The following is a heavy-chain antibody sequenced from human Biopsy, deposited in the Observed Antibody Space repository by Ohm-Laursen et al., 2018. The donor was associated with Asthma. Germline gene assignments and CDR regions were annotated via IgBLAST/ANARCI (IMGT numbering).Heavy chain of an antibody. CDR2: IYSGGTS. D-gene: IGHD4-17*01. CDR1: GFAVSRDY. CDR3: TRTTTVTTTYAMDV. Sequence: SLRLSCAASGFAVSRDYMFWVRQAPGKGLEWVSVIYSGGTSHTADSVKGRFTVSRDNSKNTLFLQMNSLRAEDTAVYYCTRTTTVTTTYAMDVWGQGTTVIVSS. J-gene: IGHJ6*02. V-gene: IGHV3-53*01.